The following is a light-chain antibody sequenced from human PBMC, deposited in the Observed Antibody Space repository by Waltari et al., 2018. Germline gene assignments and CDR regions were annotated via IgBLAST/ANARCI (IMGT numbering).Light chain of an antibody. V-gene: IGKV3-20*01. CDR3: QQYGRSPWT. CDR1: QSVSSHY. Sequence: VLTQSPGTLSLSPGERVSVSCRASQSVSSHYLAWYQQKPGQAPRLPIYDAPNGATGIADRFSGSGSGTDFTLTISRLEPEDVAVYYCQQYGRSPWTFGQGTKVEIK. CDR2: DAP. J-gene: IGKJ1*01.